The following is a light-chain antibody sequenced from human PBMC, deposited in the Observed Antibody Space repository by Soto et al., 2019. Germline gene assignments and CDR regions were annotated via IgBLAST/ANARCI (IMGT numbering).Light chain of an antibody. Sequence: AIQMTQSPSSLSASVGDRVTITCRASQGIRNDLGWYQQRPGRALKLLIFATSSLQSGVPSRFSGSGSGTDFTLTISSLQPEDFATYYCFQDYNYPRTFGQGTKVEI. CDR2: ATS. CDR1: QGIRND. CDR3: FQDYNYPRT. V-gene: IGKV1-6*01. J-gene: IGKJ1*01.